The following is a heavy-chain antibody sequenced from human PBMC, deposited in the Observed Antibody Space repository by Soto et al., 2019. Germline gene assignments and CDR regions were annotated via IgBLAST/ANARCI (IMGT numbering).Heavy chain of an antibody. D-gene: IGHD3-16*01. CDR3: ARMLRDGYNRIDF. J-gene: IGHJ4*02. V-gene: IGHV4-59*01. CDR2: IHYAGST. Sequence: SETLSLTCTVSGASISSYYWSWIRQPPGKGLEWISYIHYAGSTNYNPSLKSRVTISVDTSKNQFALKLSSVTAADTAVYYCARMLRDGYNRIDFWGQGTLVTVSS. CDR1: GASISSYY.